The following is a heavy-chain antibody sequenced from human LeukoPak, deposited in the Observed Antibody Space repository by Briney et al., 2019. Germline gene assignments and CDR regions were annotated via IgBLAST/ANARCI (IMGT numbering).Heavy chain of an antibody. CDR3: ARGGFGEFYYYYVDV. CDR1: GGSISSHY. J-gene: IGHJ6*03. CDR2: IYYSGST. V-gene: IGHV4-59*11. D-gene: IGHD3-10*01. Sequence: PSETLSLTCTVSGGSISSHYWSWIRQPPGKGLEWIGYIYYSGSTNYNPSLKSRVTISVDTSKNQFSLKLSSVTAADTAVYYCARGGFGEFYYYYVDVWGKGTTVTVSS.